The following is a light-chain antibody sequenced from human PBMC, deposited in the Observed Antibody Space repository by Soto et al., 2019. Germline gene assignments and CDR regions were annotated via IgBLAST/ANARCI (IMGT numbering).Light chain of an antibody. Sequence: EIVLTQSPATLSLSPGERATLSCGASQSINNNYLAWYQQKPGLAPRLLIYDASTRAAGIPDRFRGSGSGTVFTLTISRLEPEDFAVYYCQQFDNLFSFGGGTNGEIK. CDR3: QQFDNLFS. CDR1: QSINNNY. CDR2: DAS. J-gene: IGKJ4*01. V-gene: IGKV3D-20*01.